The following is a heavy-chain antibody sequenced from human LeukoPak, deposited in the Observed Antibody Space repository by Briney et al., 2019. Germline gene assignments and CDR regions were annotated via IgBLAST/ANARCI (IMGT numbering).Heavy chain of an antibody. D-gene: IGHD3-22*01. CDR2: IYYSGST. J-gene: IGHJ4*02. Sequence: SETPSLTCSVSGGSISSYYWSWIRQPPGKGLEWIGYIYYSGSTYYNPSLKSRVTISVGTSKNQFSLKLSSVTAADTAVYYCAREVDYDSSGYYDYWGQGTLVTVSS. V-gene: IGHV4-59*12. CDR1: GGSISSYY. CDR3: AREVDYDSSGYYDY.